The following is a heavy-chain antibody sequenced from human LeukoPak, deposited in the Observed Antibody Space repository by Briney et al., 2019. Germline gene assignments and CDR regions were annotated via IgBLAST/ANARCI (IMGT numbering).Heavy chain of an antibody. D-gene: IGHD3-9*01. CDR2: ISSSGSTI. V-gene: IGHV3-48*03. CDR1: GFTFSSYE. Sequence: PGGSLRLSCAASGFTFSSYEMNWVRQAPGKGLEWVSYISSSGSTIYYADSVKGRFTISRDNSKNTLYLQMNSLRAEDTAVYYCAKDGQPPSFDIWGQGTLVTVSS. J-gene: IGHJ4*02. CDR3: AKDGQPPSFDI.